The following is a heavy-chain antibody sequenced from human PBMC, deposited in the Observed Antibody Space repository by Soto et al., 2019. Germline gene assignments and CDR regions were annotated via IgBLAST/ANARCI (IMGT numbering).Heavy chain of an antibody. CDR3: AHREGDDYVWGSSKAAFDM. CDR2: IYWDNDK. V-gene: IGHV2-5*02. Sequence: FGLPQVTPTQPLTLTCPFSGFSLNPTAVGVGWIRQPPGKALEWLALIYWDNDKRYNPSLKTRLTITKDTSKNQVVLKMTNMDPVDTATYFCAHREGDDYVWGSSKAAFDMCGQGTMVTVS. CDR1: GFSLNPTAVG. J-gene: IGHJ3*02. D-gene: IGHD3-16*01.